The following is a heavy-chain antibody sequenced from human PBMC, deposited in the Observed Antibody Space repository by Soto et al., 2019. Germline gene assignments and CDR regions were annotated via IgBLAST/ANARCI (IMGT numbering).Heavy chain of an antibody. V-gene: IGHV1-69*01. J-gene: IGHJ6*02. CDR3: ARVNGSSWYGYYYYGMDV. Sequence: QVQLVQSGAEVKKPGSSVKVSCKASGGTFSSYAISWVRQAPGQGLAWMGGIIPIFGTANYAQKFQGRVTITADESTSTAYMELSSLRSEDTAVYYCARVNGSSWYGYYYYGMDVWGQGTTVTVSS. CDR1: GGTFSSYA. D-gene: IGHD6-13*01. CDR2: IIPIFGTA.